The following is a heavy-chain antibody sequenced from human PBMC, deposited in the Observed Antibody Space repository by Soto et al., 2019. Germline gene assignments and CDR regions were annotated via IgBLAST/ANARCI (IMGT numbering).Heavy chain of an antibody. J-gene: IGHJ4*02. CDR2: ISGYSGQT. CDR3: ARSPTKYCLVRYYMRALDY. Sequence: ASVKVSCKASGFTIRSYGITWVRQAPGQGLEWMGWISGYSGQTKYAQNVQDRVTMTTDTSTSTAYMELRSLRSDDTAVYYCARSPTKYCLVRYYMRALDYWGQGTLIT. CDR1: GFTIRSYG. V-gene: IGHV1-18*04. D-gene: IGHD2-15*01.